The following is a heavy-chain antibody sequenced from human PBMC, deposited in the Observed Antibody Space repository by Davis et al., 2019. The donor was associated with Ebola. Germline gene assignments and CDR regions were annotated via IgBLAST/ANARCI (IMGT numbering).Heavy chain of an antibody. CDR3: ARCEENPDTTMVSCFDY. V-gene: IGHV7-4-1*02. CDR2: INTNTGDP. Sequence: ASVKVSCKASGYTFSSYALNWVRQAPGQGLEWMGWINTNTGDPTYAQGFTGRFVFSLDTSVSTAYLQISSLKAEDTAVYYCARCEENPDTTMVSCFDYWGQGTLVTVSS. CDR1: GYTFSSYA. D-gene: IGHD5-18*01. J-gene: IGHJ4*02.